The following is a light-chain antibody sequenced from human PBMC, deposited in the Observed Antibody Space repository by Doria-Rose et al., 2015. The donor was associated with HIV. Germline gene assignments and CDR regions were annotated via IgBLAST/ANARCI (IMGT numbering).Light chain of an antibody. CDR1: QGISRY. Sequence: TQSPSFLSASVGVRVTITCRASQGISRYLDWYQQKPGKASTLLILGASTLQSGVPSRFSGSGSGTEFTLTISSLQPEDFATYYCQQSDSFPRTFGQGTKVELK. V-gene: IGKV1-9*01. CDR3: QQSDSFPRT. J-gene: IGKJ1*01. CDR2: GAS.